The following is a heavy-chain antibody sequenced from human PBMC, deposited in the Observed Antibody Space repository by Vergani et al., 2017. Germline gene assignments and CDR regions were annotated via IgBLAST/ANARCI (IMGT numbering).Heavy chain of an antibody. Sequence: EVQLVESGGGLVQPGGSLRPSCAASGFTFSSYAMHWVRQAPGKGLEYVPAISSNGVSTYYANSVKVRFTISRDNSKNTLYLQMGSLSAEDMAVYYCAGARDTAMVWYYFDYWGQGTLVTVSS. D-gene: IGHD5-18*01. J-gene: IGHJ4*02. CDR2: ISSNGVST. V-gene: IGHV3-64*01. CDR3: AGARDTAMVWYYFDY. CDR1: GFTFSSYA.